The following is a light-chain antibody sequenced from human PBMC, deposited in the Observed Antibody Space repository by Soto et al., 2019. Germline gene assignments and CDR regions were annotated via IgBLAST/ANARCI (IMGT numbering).Light chain of an antibody. CDR3: CSYAGSSTYV. CDR1: SSDVGGYNY. J-gene: IGLJ1*01. Sequence: LTQPASVSGSPGQSITISCTGTSSDVGGYNYVSWYQQHPGEAPKLMICDVSKRPSGVSNRFSGSKSGNTASLTISGLQAEDEADYYCCSYAGSSTYVFGTGTKVTVL. V-gene: IGLV2-23*02. CDR2: DVS.